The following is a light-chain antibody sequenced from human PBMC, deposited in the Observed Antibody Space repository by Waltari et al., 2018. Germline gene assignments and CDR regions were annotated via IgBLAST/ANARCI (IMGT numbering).Light chain of an antibody. CDR1: QSVGRA. CDR3: QKYGTRPAT. J-gene: IGKJ1*01. V-gene: IGKV3-20*01. CDR2: DES. Sequence: EIVLTQSQASLSLYPGDRATLSCRASQSVGRALAWYQQRPGQDPRLLIYDESSRATGIPDRFSGSGSGTDFSLTISRLEPEDFAVYYCQKYGTRPATFGQGTKVEVK.